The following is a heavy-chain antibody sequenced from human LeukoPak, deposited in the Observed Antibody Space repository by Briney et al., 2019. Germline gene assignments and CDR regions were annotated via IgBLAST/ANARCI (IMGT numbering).Heavy chain of an antibody. CDR3: ARDYCSSTSCYPDY. V-gene: IGHV3-64*01. CDR2: ISSNGGST. J-gene: IGHJ4*02. Sequence: GGSLRLSCAASGFTFSSYAMHWVRQAPGKGLEYVSAISSNGGSTYYANSVKGRFTISRDNSKNTLYLQMGSLRAEDMAVYYCARDYCSSTSCYPDYWGQGTLVTVSS. CDR1: GFTFSSYA. D-gene: IGHD2-2*01.